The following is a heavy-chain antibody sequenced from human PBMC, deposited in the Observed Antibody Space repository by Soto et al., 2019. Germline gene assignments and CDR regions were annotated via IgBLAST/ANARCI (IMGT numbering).Heavy chain of an antibody. CDR3: ARDPYYYDSSGYYQIYYYGMDV. V-gene: IGHV1-18*04. Sequence: SVKVYLKASCYTFTSYGISWVRQAPGQGLEWMGWISAYNGNTNYAQRLQGRVTMTTDTSTSTAYMELRSLRSDDTAVYYCARDPYYYDSSGYYQIYYYGMDVWGQGTTVTVSS. CDR2: ISAYNGNT. CDR1: CYTFTSYG. D-gene: IGHD3-22*01. J-gene: IGHJ6*02.